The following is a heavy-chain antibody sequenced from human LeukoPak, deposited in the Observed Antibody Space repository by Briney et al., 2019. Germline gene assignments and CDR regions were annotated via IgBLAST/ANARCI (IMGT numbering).Heavy chain of an antibody. CDR3: AKDSSNWGPDY. V-gene: IGHV3-74*01. CDR2: IKGDGSST. D-gene: IGHD6-13*01. J-gene: IGHJ4*02. CDR1: GFTFTTYW. Sequence: GGSLRLSCAASGFTFTTYWMHWVRQVPGKGLVWVARIKGDGSSTRHADSMKGRFTISRDNAKNTLYLQMNSLRDEDTAVYYCAKDSSNWGPDYWGQGTLVTVSS.